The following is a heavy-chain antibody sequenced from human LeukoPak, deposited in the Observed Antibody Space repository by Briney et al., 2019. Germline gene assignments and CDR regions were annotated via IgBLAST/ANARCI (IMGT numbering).Heavy chain of an antibody. J-gene: IGHJ4*02. CDR2: INPNSGGT. CDR3: ARTQHYYDSSGHRH. Sequence: ASVKVSCKASGYTFTGYYMHWVRQAPGQGLEWMGWINPNSGGTNYAQKFQGRVTMTRDTSISTAYMELSRLRSDDTAVYYCARTQHYYDSSGHRHWGQGTLVTVSS. V-gene: IGHV1-2*02. D-gene: IGHD3-22*01. CDR1: GYTFTGYY.